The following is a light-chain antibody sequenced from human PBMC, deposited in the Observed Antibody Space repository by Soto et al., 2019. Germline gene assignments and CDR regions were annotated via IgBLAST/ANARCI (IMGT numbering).Light chain of an antibody. V-gene: IGKV3-11*01. CDR3: QHRSNWPT. Sequence: EIVLTQSPGTLSLSPRDRATLSCSASQSVSAYLAWYQQIPVQAPSLLIHDTSNRATGTRARFSGSGSGTAFTLTISLLEPEDFAVYYCQHRSNWPTFGQGTRLEIK. CDR2: DTS. CDR1: QSVSAY. J-gene: IGKJ5*01.